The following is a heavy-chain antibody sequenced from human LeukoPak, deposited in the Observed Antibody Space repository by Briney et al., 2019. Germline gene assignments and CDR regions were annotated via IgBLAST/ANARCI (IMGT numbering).Heavy chain of an antibody. CDR2: ISSSGST. J-gene: IGHJ4*02. CDR1: GDSISSGDYY. V-gene: IGHV4-61*02. D-gene: IGHD6-13*01. Sequence: SETLSLTCTVSGDSISSGDYYWSWIRQPAGKGLEWIGRISSSGSTNYNPSLKSRVTISVDTSKNQFSLKLSSVTAADTAVYYCAKRGSYSSSWYYFDYWGQGTLVTVSS. CDR3: AKRGSYSSSWYYFDY.